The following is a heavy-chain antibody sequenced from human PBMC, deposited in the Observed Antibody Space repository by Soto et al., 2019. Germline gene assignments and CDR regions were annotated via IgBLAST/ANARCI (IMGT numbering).Heavy chain of an antibody. V-gene: IGHV3-7*01. CDR1: GFTFSSYW. CDR2: IKQDGSEK. D-gene: IGHD6-19*01. Sequence: GGSLRLSCAASGFTFSSYWMSWVRQAPGKGLEWVANIKQDGSEKYYVDSVKGRVTISRDNAKNTLYLQMNSLRAEDTAVYYCAKVPDNHSSGWYPGLYYDYYYGMDVWGQGTTVTVSS. CDR3: AKVPDNHSSGWYPGLYYDYYYGMDV. J-gene: IGHJ6*02.